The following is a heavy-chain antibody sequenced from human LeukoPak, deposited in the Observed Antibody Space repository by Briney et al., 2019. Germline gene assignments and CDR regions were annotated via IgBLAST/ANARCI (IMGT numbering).Heavy chain of an antibody. J-gene: IGHJ6*03. CDR3: ASPRNPGAVNMDV. CDR1: GFTFSSYE. Sequence: GGSLRLSCAASGFTFSSYEMNWVRRAPGNGLEWVSSISSSSSYIYYADSVKGRFTISRDNAKNSLYLQMNSLRAEDTAVYYCASPRNPGAVNMDVWGKGTTVTASS. V-gene: IGHV3-21*01. D-gene: IGHD1-14*01. CDR2: ISSSSSYI.